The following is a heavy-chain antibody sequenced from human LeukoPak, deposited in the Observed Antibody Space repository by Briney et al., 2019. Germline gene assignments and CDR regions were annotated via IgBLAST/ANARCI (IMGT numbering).Heavy chain of an antibody. CDR3: ARDMGSGSLHY. D-gene: IGHD1-26*01. CDR2: IDTGNGDT. V-gene: IGHV1-3*04. Sequence: ASVKVSCKASGYTFTTYAIHWVRQAPGQRLEWLGWIDTGNGDTRYSQTFQGRVTITRDTSAITAYMELSSLRPEDTAVYYCARDMGSGSLHYWGQGTLVTVSS. CDR1: GYTFTTYA. J-gene: IGHJ4*02.